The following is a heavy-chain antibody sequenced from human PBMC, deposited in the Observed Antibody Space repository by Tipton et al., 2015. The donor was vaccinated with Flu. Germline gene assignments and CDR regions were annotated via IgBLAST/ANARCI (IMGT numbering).Heavy chain of an antibody. D-gene: IGHD4-11*01. CDR1: GYTFTSYG. V-gene: IGHV1-2*02. CDR3: ARVETTGMDV. CDR2: INPNSGGT. Sequence: QLVQSGAEVKKPGASVKVSCKASGYTFTSYGISWVRQAPGQGLEWMGWINPNSGGTNYAQKFQGRVTMIRDTSISTAYMELSRLRSDDTAVYYCARVETTGMDVWGKGTTVTVSS. J-gene: IGHJ6*04.